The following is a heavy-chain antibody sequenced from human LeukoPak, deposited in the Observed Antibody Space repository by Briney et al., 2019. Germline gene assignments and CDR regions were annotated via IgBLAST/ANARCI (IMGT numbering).Heavy chain of an antibody. D-gene: IGHD3-22*01. CDR3: AKDPGTTYYFDSSGYFRGDH. V-gene: IGHV3-23*01. Sequence: GGSLRLSCAASGFTFSSYAMSWVRQAPGKGLEWVSAISCSGGSTYYADSVKGRFTISRDNSKNTLYLQMNSLRAEDTAVYYSAKDPGTTYYFDSSGYFRGDHWGQGTLVTVSS. CDR1: GFTFSSYA. CDR2: ISCSGGST. J-gene: IGHJ4*02.